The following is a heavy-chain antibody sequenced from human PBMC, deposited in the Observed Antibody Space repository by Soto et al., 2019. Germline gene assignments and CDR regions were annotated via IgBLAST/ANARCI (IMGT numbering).Heavy chain of an antibody. CDR3: ANGRFLESLLPDNWRDP. J-gene: IGHJ5*02. V-gene: IGHV3-23*01. D-gene: IGHD3-3*01. CDR1: GFTFKEYA. CDR2: ISGSGGST. Sequence: PGESLKISCAASGFTFKEYAMNWVRQAPVKGLDWVSAISGSGGSTYYADSVKGRFTISRDNSKNMLYLQMNSLRAEDTALYYCANGRFLESLLPDNWRDPWGQGKLVTVSS.